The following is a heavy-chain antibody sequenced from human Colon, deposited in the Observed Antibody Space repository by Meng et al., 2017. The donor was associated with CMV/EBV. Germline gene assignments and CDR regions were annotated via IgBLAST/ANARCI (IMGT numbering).Heavy chain of an antibody. Sequence: SETLSLTCAVYGGSFSDFYWSWIRQPPGKGLEWIGEINYSGSTNYNPSLKSRVTISVDTSKNQFSLNLRSVTAADTAVYYCARAGNRRLHLIDYWGQGTLVTVSS. D-gene: IGHD4-11*01. CDR3: ARAGNRRLHLIDY. J-gene: IGHJ4*02. CDR1: GGSFSDFY. V-gene: IGHV4-34*01. CDR2: INYSGST.